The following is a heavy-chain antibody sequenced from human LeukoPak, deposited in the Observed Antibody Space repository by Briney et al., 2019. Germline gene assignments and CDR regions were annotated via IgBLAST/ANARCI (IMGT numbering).Heavy chain of an antibody. CDR1: GFTFSSYG. Sequence: GGSLRLSCAASGFTFSSYGMHWVRQAPGKGLEWVAFIRYDGSNKYYADSVKGRFTISRDNSKNTLYLQMNSLRAEDTAVYYCARAAAHYYYYMDVWGKGTTVTISS. CDR2: IRYDGSNK. V-gene: IGHV3-30*02. CDR3: ARAAAHYYYYMDV. D-gene: IGHD2-2*01. J-gene: IGHJ6*03.